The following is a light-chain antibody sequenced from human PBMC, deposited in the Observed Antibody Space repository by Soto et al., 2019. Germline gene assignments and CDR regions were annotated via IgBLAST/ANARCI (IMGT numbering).Light chain of an antibody. V-gene: IGKV3D-20*02. CDR1: QSVSNNY. J-gene: IGKJ5*01. Sequence: EIVLTQSPGTLSLSPGERATLSCRASQSVSNNYLAWYQQKPGQAPRLLIYGASSRATGIPDRFSGSGSETDFTLAISSLEPEDFAVYYCQQRSSWPSTFGQGTRLEIK. CDR3: QQRSSWPST. CDR2: GAS.